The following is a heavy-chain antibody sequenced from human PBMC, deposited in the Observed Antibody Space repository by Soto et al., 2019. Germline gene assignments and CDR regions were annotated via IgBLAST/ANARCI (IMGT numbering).Heavy chain of an antibody. V-gene: IGHV4-31*03. J-gene: IGHJ4*02. CDR3: ARDVRGSVPSRIPYYFDY. CDR1: GGSISSGGYY. Sequence: PSETLSLTCTVSGGSISSGGYYWSWIRQHPGKGLEWIGYIYYSGSTYYNPSLKSRVTISVDTSKNQFSLKLSSVTAADTVVYYCARDVRGSVPSRIPYYFDYWGQGTLVTVSS. D-gene: IGHD2-15*01. CDR2: IYYSGST.